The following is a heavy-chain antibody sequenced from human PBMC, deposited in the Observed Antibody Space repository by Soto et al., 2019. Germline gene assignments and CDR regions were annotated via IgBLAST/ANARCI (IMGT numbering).Heavy chain of an antibody. D-gene: IGHD3-3*01. V-gene: IGHV1-69*06. Sequence: QERLVQSGAEVRKPGSSVKVSCKVTGGTSTRYAINWVRQAPGQGLEWMGGIVPMFGTSKYSQKFQGRVTITADTSTNIAYMELRSLRSEDTAVYYCNRGSEYDFWSGYLWGQGTLVSVSS. CDR1: GGTSTRYA. J-gene: IGHJ4*02. CDR2: IVPMFGTS. CDR3: NRGSEYDFWSGYL.